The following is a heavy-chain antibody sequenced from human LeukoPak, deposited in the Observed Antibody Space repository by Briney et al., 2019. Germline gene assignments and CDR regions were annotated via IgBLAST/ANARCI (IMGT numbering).Heavy chain of an antibody. D-gene: IGHD2-8*01. J-gene: IGHJ4*02. CDR1: GFTFSSYA. CDR3: ARGDSLMVSAIEFDY. Sequence: GGSLRLSCAASGFTFSSYAMSWVRQAPGKGLEWVSAISGSGGSTYYADSVKGRFTISRDNSKNTLYLQMNRLRADDTAVYYCARGDSLMVSAIEFDYWGQGTLVTVSS. CDR2: ISGSGGST. V-gene: IGHV3-23*01.